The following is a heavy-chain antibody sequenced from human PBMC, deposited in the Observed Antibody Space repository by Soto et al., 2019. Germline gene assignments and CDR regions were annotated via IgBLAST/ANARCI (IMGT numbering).Heavy chain of an antibody. CDR1: GYTFASYA. Sequence: SVKXSCKASGYTFASYAISWMRQAPGQGLXWMGXISAYNGNXXYAQKLQGRVTMTTDTSTSTAYMELRSLRSDDTAVYYCARDPPPPDYWGQGTLVTVSS. V-gene: IGHV1-18*01. J-gene: IGHJ4*02. CDR2: ISAYNGNX. CDR3: ARDPPPPDY.